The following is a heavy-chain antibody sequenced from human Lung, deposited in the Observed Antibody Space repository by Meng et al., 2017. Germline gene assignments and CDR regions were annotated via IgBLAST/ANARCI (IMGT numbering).Heavy chain of an antibody. J-gene: IGHJ4*02. CDR3: ARDEDISAAGKLFGDY. Sequence: QGKLVKAGAEVRSPGASGKASCRPPGYTFPDYYINWGRLAPGQGLEWMGTIDPKSGDTRYAQKFQGRVTMTGDTSIGTAYMELTGLRSDDTALYYCARDEDISAAGKLFGDYWGQGTLVTVSS. V-gene: IGHV1-2*02. D-gene: IGHD6-13*01. CDR1: GYTFPDYY. CDR2: IDPKSGDT.